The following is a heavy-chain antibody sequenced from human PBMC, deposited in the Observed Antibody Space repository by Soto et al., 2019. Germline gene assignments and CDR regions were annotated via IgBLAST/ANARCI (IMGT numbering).Heavy chain of an antibody. CDR3: ARMVRGSNIDYYHYMDV. D-gene: IGHD3-10*01. CDR1: GYTFTSHG. Sequence: ASVKVSCKASGYTFTSHGISWVRQAPGQGLEWMGWISAYNGDTNYAQKLQGRVTVTTDRSTSTAYVELRSLRSEDTAVYYCARMVRGSNIDYYHYMDVWGKGTTVTVSS. J-gene: IGHJ6*03. CDR2: ISAYNGDT. V-gene: IGHV1-18*01.